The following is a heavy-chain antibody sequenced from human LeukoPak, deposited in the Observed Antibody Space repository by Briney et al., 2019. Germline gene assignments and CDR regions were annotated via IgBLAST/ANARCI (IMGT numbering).Heavy chain of an antibody. CDR2: ISSSSSTI. CDR3: ARDHLYGDYPFDY. Sequence: SGGSLRLSCAASGFTFSSYSMNWVRQAPGKGLEWVSYISSSSSTIYYADSVKGRFTISRDNAKNSLYLQMNSLRAEDTAVYYCARDHLYGDYPFDYWGQGTLVIVSS. D-gene: IGHD4-17*01. V-gene: IGHV3-48*01. J-gene: IGHJ4*02. CDR1: GFTFSSYS.